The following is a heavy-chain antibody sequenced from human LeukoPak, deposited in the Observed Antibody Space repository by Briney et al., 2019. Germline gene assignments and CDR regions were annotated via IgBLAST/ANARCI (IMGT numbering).Heavy chain of an antibody. V-gene: IGHV3-74*01. CDR2: INPYGSST. J-gene: IGHJ4*02. CDR3: ARGNSGSSGLWDS. D-gene: IGHD1-26*01. Sequence: GGSLRLSCVASGFSISTYWMHWVRQAPGKGLVWVSRINPYGSSTNYADSVKGRFTISRDSARNTVYLQMNSLRADDTAAYYCARGNSGSSGLWDSWGQGTLVTVSS. CDR1: GFSISTYW.